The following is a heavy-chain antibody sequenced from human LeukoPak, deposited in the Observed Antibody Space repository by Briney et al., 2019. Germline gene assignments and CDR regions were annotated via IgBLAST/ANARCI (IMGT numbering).Heavy chain of an antibody. CDR1: GYSFTCYY. V-gene: IGHV1-2*04. Sequence: GSSVKVSCKASGYSFTCYYMHWVRQAPGQGRGWMGGINANSGGTNYAQKFQGWVTMTRDTSISTAYMELSRLRSDDTAVYYCARDLATVATPYFDYWGQGTLVAVSS. J-gene: IGHJ4*02. D-gene: IGHD4-23*01. CDR2: INANSGGT. CDR3: ARDLATVATPYFDY.